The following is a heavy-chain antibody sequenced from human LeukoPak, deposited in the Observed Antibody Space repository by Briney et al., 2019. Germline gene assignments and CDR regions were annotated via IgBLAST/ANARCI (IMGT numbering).Heavy chain of an antibody. V-gene: IGHV4-39*01. CDR3: ASCSGGSCYYYGMDV. CDR2: IYYSGST. Sequence: SETLSLTCTVSGGSISSSSYYWGWIRQTPGKGLEWIGSIYYSGSTYYNPSLKSRFTISVDTSNNQFSLKLSSVTAEDTDVYYCASCSGGSCYYYGMDVWGQGTTVTVSS. D-gene: IGHD2-15*01. J-gene: IGHJ6*02. CDR1: GGSISSSSYY.